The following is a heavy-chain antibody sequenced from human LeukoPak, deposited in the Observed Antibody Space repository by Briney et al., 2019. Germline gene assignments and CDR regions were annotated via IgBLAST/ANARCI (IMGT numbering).Heavy chain of an antibody. J-gene: IGHJ6*03. Sequence: PGGSLRLSCAASGFTVSSIFMNWVRPAAGKGLEWVSVTYSGGSTNYADSVKGRFTISRDISKNTLYLQMNSLRDEDTAVYYCASLVDTPSFGHMDVWGKGTTVTIS. D-gene: IGHD5-18*01. CDR1: GFTVSSIF. V-gene: IGHV3-66*01. CDR3: ASLVDTPSFGHMDV. CDR2: TYSGGST.